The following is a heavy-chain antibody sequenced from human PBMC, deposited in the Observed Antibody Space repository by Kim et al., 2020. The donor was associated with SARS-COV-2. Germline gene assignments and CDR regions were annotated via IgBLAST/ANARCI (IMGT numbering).Heavy chain of an antibody. Sequence: GGSLRLSCAASGFIFDTYAMHWVRQTPGRRLEYVSAISSNGADPYYADSVKGRFIISRDNSKNTMYLQMGSLRAEDMAVYYCAREGRHCSGTASYLFDYWGQGTLVTVSS. V-gene: IGHV3-64*02. CDR3: AREGRHCSGTASYLFDY. D-gene: IGHD2-15*01. CDR1: GFIFDTYA. CDR2: ISSNGADP. J-gene: IGHJ4*02.